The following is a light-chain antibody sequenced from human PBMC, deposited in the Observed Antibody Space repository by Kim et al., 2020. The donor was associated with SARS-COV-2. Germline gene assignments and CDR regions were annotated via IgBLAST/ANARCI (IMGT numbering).Light chain of an antibody. J-gene: IGLJ1*01. CDR3: LLYFDGFHV. Sequence: GTVTLPSPSSTESVTRDNFPNWFQQRPGQAPRALIYSTTKRHSCTPARFSGSLLGAKAALTLSGVLPEDEAEYYCLLYFDGFHVFGTGTKVTVL. CDR1: TESVTRDNF. V-gene: IGLV7-43*01. CDR2: STT.